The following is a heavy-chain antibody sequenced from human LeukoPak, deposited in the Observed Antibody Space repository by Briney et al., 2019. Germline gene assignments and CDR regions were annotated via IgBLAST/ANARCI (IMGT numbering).Heavy chain of an antibody. J-gene: IGHJ4*02. CDR3: ARGYDFWSGYTFDY. CDR1: GGSISSYY. CDR2: INHSGST. Sequence: SETLSLTCTVSGGSISSYYWSWIRQPPGKGLEWIGEINHSGSTNHNPSLKSRVTISVDTSKNQFSLKLSSVTAADTAVYYCARGYDFWSGYTFDYWGQGTLVTVSS. V-gene: IGHV4-34*01. D-gene: IGHD3-3*01.